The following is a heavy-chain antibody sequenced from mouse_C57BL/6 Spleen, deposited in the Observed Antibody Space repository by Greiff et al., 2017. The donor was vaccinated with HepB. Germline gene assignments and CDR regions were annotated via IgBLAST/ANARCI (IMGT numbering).Heavy chain of an antibody. CDR1: GYTFTDYY. V-gene: IGHV1-26*01. D-gene: IGHD2-1*01. CDR2: INPNNGGT. Sequence: VQLQQSGPELVKPGASVKISCKASGYTFTDYYMNWVKQSHGKSLEWIGDINPNNGGTSYNQKFKGKATLTVDKSSSTAYMELRSLTSEDSAVYYCARDKDYGNYVDYAMDYWGQGTSVTVSS. CDR3: ARDKDYGNYVDYAMDY. J-gene: IGHJ4*01.